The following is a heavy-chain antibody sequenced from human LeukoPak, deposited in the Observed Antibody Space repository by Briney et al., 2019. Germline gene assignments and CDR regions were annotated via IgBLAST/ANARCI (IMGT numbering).Heavy chain of an antibody. Sequence: GGSLRLSCAASGFTFSSYSMNWVRQAPGKGLEWVSSISSSSSYIYYADSVKGRFTISRDNAKNSLYLQMNSLRAEDTAVYYCARDLGYCSGGSCPSYYMDVWGKGTTVTVSS. CDR3: ARDLGYCSGGSCPSYYMDV. CDR2: ISSSSSYI. J-gene: IGHJ6*03. D-gene: IGHD2-15*01. CDR1: GFTFSSYS. V-gene: IGHV3-21*01.